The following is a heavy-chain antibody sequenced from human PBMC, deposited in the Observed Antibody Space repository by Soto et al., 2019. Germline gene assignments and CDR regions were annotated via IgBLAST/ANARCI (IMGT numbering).Heavy chain of an antibody. J-gene: IGHJ4*02. CDR2: INHSRST. V-gene: IGHV4-34*01. CDR3: ARLVYKRDSDY. D-gene: IGHD2-21*02. CDR1: GGSFSGYY. Sequence: SETLSLTCAVYGGSFSGYYWSWIRQPPGKGLEWIGEINHSRSTNYNPSLKSRVTISVDTSKNQFSLKLSSVTAADTAVYYCARLVYKRDSDYWGQGTLVNVSS.